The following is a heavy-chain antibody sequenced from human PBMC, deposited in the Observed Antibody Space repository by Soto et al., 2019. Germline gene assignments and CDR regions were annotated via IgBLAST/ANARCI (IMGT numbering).Heavy chain of an antibody. CDR1: GFTFSSYW. CDR3: ARVSYFDWAHWFDYFDY. J-gene: IGHJ4*02. V-gene: IGHV3-74*01. D-gene: IGHD3-9*01. CDR2: INSDGSST. Sequence: PGGSLRLSCAASGFTFSSYWMHWVRQAPGKGLVWVSRINSDGSSTSYADSVKGRFTISRDNAKNTLYLQMNSLRAEDTAVYYCARVSYFDWAHWFDYFDYWGQGTLVTVSS.